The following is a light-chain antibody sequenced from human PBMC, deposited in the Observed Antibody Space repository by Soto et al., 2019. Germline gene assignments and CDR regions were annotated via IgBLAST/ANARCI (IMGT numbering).Light chain of an antibody. J-gene: IGLJ1*01. V-gene: IGLV2-8*01. CDR3: SSYAGSSNV. CDR2: EVN. Sequence: QSALTHPPSASGSPGQPVAISCTGTSSDVGGYNYVSWYQQHPGKAPKLMIYEVNKRPSGVPDRFSGSKSGNTASLTVSGLQAEDEADYYCSSYAGSSNVFGTGTKVTV. CDR1: SSDVGGYNY.